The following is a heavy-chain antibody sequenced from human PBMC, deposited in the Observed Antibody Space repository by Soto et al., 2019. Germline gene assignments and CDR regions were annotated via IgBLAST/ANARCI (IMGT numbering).Heavy chain of an antibody. D-gene: IGHD2-21*02. V-gene: IGHV4-31*03. Sequence: PSETLSLTCTVSGGSISSGGYDWSWIRQHPGKGLEWIGYIYYSGSTYYNPSLKSRVTISVDTSKNQFSLKLSSVTAADTAVYYCARFYGGNSGDWFDPWGQGTLVTVSS. CDR3: ARFYGGNSGDWFDP. CDR1: GGSISSGGYD. CDR2: IYYSGST. J-gene: IGHJ5*02.